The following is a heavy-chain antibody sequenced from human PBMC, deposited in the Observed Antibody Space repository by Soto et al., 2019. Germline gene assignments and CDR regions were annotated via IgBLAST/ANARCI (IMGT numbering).Heavy chain of an antibody. J-gene: IGHJ4*02. Sequence: KTSETLSLTCTVSGGSISSYYWSWIRQPPGKGLEWIGYIYYSGSTNYNPSLKSRVTISVDTSKNQFSLKLSSVTAADTAVYYCARVRGYSYPFDYWGQGTLVTVSS. CDR1: GGSISSYY. CDR2: IYYSGST. CDR3: ARVRGYSYPFDY. D-gene: IGHD5-18*01. V-gene: IGHV4-59*01.